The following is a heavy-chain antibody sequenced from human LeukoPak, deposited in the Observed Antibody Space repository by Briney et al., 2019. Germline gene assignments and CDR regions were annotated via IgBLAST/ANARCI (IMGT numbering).Heavy chain of an antibody. Sequence: GGSLRLSCAASGFIFSNYWMSWVRQAPGKGLEWVAVISFDGTNKFYADSVKGRFTISRDNSKKTVYLQMNSLRAEDAAVYYCAKGGGTGYSSSWYSNWGQGTLVTVSS. CDR2: ISFDGTNK. J-gene: IGHJ4*02. CDR1: GFIFSNYW. D-gene: IGHD6-13*01. V-gene: IGHV3-30*18. CDR3: AKGGGTGYSSSWYSN.